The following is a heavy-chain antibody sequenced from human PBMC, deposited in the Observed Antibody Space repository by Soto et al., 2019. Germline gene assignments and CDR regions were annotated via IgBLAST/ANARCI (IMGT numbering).Heavy chain of an antibody. D-gene: IGHD3-22*01. CDR1: GGTFSSYA. Sequence: QVQLVQSGAEVKKPGSSVKVSCKASGGTFSSYAISWVRQAPGQGLEWMGGIIPIFGTANYAQKFQGRVTITADKSTSKVYMELSSLRSEDTAVYYCARERGDYYDSSGYPTDYWGQGTLVTVSS. CDR2: IIPIFGTA. CDR3: ARERGDYYDSSGYPTDY. J-gene: IGHJ4*02. V-gene: IGHV1-69*06.